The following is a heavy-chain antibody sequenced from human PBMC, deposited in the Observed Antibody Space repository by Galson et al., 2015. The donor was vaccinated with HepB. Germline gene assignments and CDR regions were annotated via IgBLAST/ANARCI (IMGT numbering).Heavy chain of an antibody. CDR1: GFTFKSHS. J-gene: IGHJ6*03. CDR3: ARGSPTSFYHYYMDV. CDR2: ISENGGST. D-gene: IGHD2/OR15-2a*01. V-gene: IGHV3-23*01. Sequence: SLRLSCAASGFTFKSHSMSWVRQAPGKGLEWVSAISENGGSTHYADSVEGRFTITRQKSKNVVVLQMKRLKVEDTAVYYCARGSPTSFYHYYMDVWGKGTTVIVSS.